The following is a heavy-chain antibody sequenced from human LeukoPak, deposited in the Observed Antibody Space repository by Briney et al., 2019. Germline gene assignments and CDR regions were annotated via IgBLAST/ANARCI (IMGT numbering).Heavy chain of an antibody. CDR3: ARVVPPLYYFDY. D-gene: IGHD3-10*01. Sequence: GGSLRLSCAASGFTFSNSRMSWIRQPPGKGLEWVANIKQDGSEKYYVGSVKGRFTISRDNAKNSLYLQMNSLRAEDTAVYFCARVVPPLYYFDYWGQGTLVTVSS. CDR1: GFTFSNSR. J-gene: IGHJ4*02. V-gene: IGHV3-7*01. CDR2: IKQDGSEK.